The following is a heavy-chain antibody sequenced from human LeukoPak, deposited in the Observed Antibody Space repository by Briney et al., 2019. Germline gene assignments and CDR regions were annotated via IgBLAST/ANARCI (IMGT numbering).Heavy chain of an antibody. CDR1: GFTFGNYA. D-gene: IGHD6-25*01. CDR2: ITSTGPTT. CDR3: ARDRAGYYGMDV. J-gene: IGHJ6*02. Sequence: GGSLRLSCTASGFTFGNYAMTWVRQSPGKGLEWVAAITSTGPTTYYADFVRGRFTISRDNSKNTLYLQTSSLGAEDTALYYCARDRAGYYGMDVWGQGTTVTVSS. V-gene: IGHV3-23*01.